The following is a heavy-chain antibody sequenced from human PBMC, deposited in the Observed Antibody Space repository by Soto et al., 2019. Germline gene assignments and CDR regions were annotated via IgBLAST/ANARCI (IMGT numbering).Heavy chain of an antibody. CDR1: GFTFSGCA. V-gene: IGHV3-73*01. J-gene: IGHJ4*02. CDR2: VRSKANSYAT. D-gene: IGHD6-13*01. CDR3: SRYSSSWSNYFDY. Sequence: EVLLVESGGGLVQPGGSLKLSCAASGFTFSGCAMHWVRQASGKGLEWVGRVRSKANSYATDYAASVKGRFTISRDDSKTTAYLELNSLKTEDTAVYYCSRYSSSWSNYFDYWGQGALVTVSS.